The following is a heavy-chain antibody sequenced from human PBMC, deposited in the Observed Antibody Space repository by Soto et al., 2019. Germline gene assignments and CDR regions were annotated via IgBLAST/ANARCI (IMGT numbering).Heavy chain of an antibody. CDR3: ARERAPVTKGLYYYYYGMDV. Sequence: ASVKVSCKASGYTFTSYGISWVRQAPGQGLEWMGWISAYNGNTNYAQKLQGRVTMTTDTSTSTAYMELRSLRSDDTAVYYCARERAPVTKGLYYYYYGMDVWGQGTTVTVSS. V-gene: IGHV1-18*01. CDR2: ISAYNGNT. CDR1: GYTFTSYG. D-gene: IGHD4-17*01. J-gene: IGHJ6*02.